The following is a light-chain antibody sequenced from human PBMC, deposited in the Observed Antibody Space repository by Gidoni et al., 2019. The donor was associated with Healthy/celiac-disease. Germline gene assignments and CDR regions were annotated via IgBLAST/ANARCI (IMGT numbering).Light chain of an antibody. CDR2: AAS. V-gene: IGKV1-39*01. CDR3: QQSYSTLIT. J-gene: IGKJ5*01. CDR1: QSISSY. Sequence: RVTITCRASQSISSYLNWYQQKPGKAPKLLIYAASSLQSGVPSSFSGSGSGTDFTLTISSLQPEDFATYYCQQSYSTLITFGQGTRPEIK.